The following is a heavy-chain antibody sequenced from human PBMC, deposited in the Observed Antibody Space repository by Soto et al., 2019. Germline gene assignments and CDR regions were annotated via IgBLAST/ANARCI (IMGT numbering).Heavy chain of an antibody. CDR1: GATKRYADNS. CDR3: ARGSGYDSFVF. V-gene: IGHV4-30-2*06. J-gene: IGHJ4*02. CDR2: ISHLETT. D-gene: IGHD3-22*01. Sequence: PTCTVPGATKRYADNSRRWIRQSPGQSPDSLGYISHLETTNYNPSFKSRLSLSIDRTRNQFSLSLSCMTAADTAVYYCARGSGYDSFVFWGQGAQVT.